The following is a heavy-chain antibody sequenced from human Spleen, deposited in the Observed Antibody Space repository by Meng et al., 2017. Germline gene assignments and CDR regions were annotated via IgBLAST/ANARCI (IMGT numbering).Heavy chain of an antibody. J-gene: IGHJ4*03. D-gene: IGHD3-10*01. Sequence: GESLKISCAASGFSLSDSWMSWVRQAPGKGLEWISAISGSGGSTYYGDSVKGRFTFSRDNDRNTMSLQMNSLRPEDTALYYCAKGRGGGYIDWWGQGTLVTVSS. CDR3: AKGRGGGYIDW. CDR1: GFSLSDSW. CDR2: ISGSGGST. V-gene: IGHV3-23*01.